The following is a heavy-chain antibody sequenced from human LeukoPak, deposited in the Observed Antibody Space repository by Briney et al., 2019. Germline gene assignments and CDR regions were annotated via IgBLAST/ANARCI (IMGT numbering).Heavy chain of an antibody. CDR3: ARVTLSSANFDY. D-gene: IGHD2/OR15-2a*01. CDR1: GFTFSESY. V-gene: IGHV3-11*04. J-gene: IGHJ4*02. CDR2: ISQTGGST. Sequence: PGGSLRLSCAASGFTFSESYMTWIRQAPGKGLELVSYISQTGGSTYYADSVRGRFTISRDNAKNSLYLQMNSLRAEDTAVYYCARVTLSSANFDYWGQGTLVTVSS.